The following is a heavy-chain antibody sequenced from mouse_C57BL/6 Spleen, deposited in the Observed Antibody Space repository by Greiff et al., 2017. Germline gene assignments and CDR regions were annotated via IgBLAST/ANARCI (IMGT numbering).Heavy chain of an antibody. D-gene: IGHD2-5*01. V-gene: IGHV5-4*03. Sequence: EVMLVESGGGLVKPGGSLTLSCAASGFTFSSYAMSWVRQTPEKRLEWVATISDGGSYTYYPDNVKGRFTISRDNAKNNLYLQMSHLKSEDTAMYYCARGYSNFAYWGQGTLVTVSA. CDR1: GFTFSSYA. CDR3: ARGYSNFAY. J-gene: IGHJ3*01. CDR2: ISDGGSYT.